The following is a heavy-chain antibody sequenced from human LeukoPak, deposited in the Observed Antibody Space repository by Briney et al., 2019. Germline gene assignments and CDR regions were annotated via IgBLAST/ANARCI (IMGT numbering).Heavy chain of an antibody. D-gene: IGHD3-22*01. Sequence: GGSLRLSCAASGFTFSTYEMNWVRQAPGKGLEWVSSITGSGRTIYYADSVKGRFTISRDNAKNSLYLQMNSLRAEDTAVYYCARVFSSGYYYESRYYYYMDVWGKGTTVTVSS. CDR1: GFTFSTYE. J-gene: IGHJ6*03. V-gene: IGHV3-48*03. CDR3: ARVFSSGYYYESRYYYYMDV. CDR2: ITGSGRTI.